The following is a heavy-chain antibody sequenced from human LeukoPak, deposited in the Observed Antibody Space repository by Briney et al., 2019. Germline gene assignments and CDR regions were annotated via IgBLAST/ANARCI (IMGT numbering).Heavy chain of an antibody. CDR2: INPSGGGT. D-gene: IGHD3-22*01. J-gene: IGHJ4*02. V-gene: IGHV1-46*01. CDR1: GYTFSSYY. Sequence: GASVKVSCKASGYTFSSYYMHWVRQAPGQGLEWMGIINPSGGGTTYAQKFRGRVTMTRDTSTGTIFMELGSLRSDDTAVYFCARNYYDTAGHFGYWGQGTLVTVSS. CDR3: ARNYYDTAGHFGY.